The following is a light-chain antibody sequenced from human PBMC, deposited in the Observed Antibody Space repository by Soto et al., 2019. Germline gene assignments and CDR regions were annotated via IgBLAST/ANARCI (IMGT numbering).Light chain of an antibody. J-gene: IGLJ3*02. Sequence: QSALTQPPSASGSPGQSVTISCTGTSSDVGGCNYVSWYQQHPGKAPKLMIYEVTNRPSGVPDRFSGSKSGNTASLTVSGLQAEDEADYSCSSRATNAGGDNWVFGGGTKLTVL. V-gene: IGLV2-8*01. CDR2: EVT. CDR1: SSDVGGCNY. CDR3: SSRATNAGGDNWV.